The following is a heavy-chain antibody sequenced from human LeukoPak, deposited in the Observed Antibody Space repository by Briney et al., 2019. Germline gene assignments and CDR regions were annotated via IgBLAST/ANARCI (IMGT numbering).Heavy chain of an antibody. CDR2: IYYSGSS. V-gene: IGHV4-39*07. Sequence: PSETLSLTCTVSGGSISSSSYYWGWIRQPPGKGPEWIGSIYYSGSSYYNPSLKSRVTISVDTSKNQFSLKLSSVTAADTAVYYCARDLVGATTNDAFDIWGQGTMVTVSS. CDR3: ARDLVGATTNDAFDI. D-gene: IGHD1-26*01. J-gene: IGHJ3*02. CDR1: GGSISSSSYY.